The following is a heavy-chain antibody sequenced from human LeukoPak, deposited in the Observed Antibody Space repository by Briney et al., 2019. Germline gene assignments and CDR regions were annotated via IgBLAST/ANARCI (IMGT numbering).Heavy chain of an antibody. J-gene: IGHJ4*02. CDR1: GGSISSGGYY. V-gene: IGHV4-31*03. CDR2: IYYSGST. D-gene: IGHD5-24*01. Sequence: SETLSLTCTVSGGSISSGGYYWSWIRQHPGKGLEWIGYIYYSGSTYYNPSLKSRVTISVDTSKNQFSLKLSSVTAADTAVYYCARESLKDERAFDYWGQGTLVTVSS. CDR3: ARESLKDERAFDY.